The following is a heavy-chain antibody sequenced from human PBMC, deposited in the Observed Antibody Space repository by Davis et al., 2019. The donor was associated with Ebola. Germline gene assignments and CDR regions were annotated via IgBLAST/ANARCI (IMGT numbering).Heavy chain of an antibody. CDR1: GFTFSSFW. CDR2: IYYSGST. D-gene: IGHD6-6*01. Sequence: ESLKISSAASGFTFSSFWMSWIRQPPGKGLEWIGYIYYSGSTNYNPSLKSRVTISVDTSKNQFSLKLSSVTAADTAVYYCARDEITARRDYYYYYGKDVWGQGITVTVSS. V-gene: IGHV4-59*01. CDR3: ARDEITARRDYYYYYGKDV. J-gene: IGHJ6*02.